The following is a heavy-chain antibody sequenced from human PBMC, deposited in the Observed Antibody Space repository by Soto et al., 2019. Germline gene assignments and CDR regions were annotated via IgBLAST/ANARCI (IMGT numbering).Heavy chain of an antibody. J-gene: IGHJ4*02. D-gene: IGHD6-13*01. CDR2: ISGSGGNT. CDR1: GFTFASYA. Sequence: AGGSLRLSCAASGFTFASYAMSWVRQAPGKGLEWVSGISGSGGNTYNADSVKGRFTISRDNSKNTLYLDIISLRAEDTAVYYCAKGLSIAAAGTFDYWGQGTLVTVSS. V-gene: IGHV3-23*01. CDR3: AKGLSIAAAGTFDY.